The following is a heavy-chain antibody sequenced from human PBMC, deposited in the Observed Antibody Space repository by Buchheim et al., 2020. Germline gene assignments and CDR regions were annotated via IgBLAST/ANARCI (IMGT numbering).Heavy chain of an antibody. J-gene: IGHJ4*02. Sequence: QLQLQESGPGLVKPSQTLSLTCTVSGGSISSGSYYWSWIRQPAGKGLEWIGRIYTSGSTNYNPSLKSRVTISVDTSKNQFSLKLSSVTAADTAVYYCARCTLVGATQGSFDYWGQGTL. CDR2: IYTSGST. CDR1: GGSISSGSYY. CDR3: ARCTLVGATQGSFDY. V-gene: IGHV4-61*02. D-gene: IGHD1-26*01.